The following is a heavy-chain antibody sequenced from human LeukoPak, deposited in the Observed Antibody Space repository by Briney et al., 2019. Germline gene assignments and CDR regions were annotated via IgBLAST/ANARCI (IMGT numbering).Heavy chain of an antibody. CDR1: GFTFSAYW. J-gene: IGHJ2*01. CDR2: IFSGGST. D-gene: IGHD3-22*01. CDR3: ARVNYYDLFFDL. V-gene: IGHV3-66*01. Sequence: GGSLRLSCAASGFTFSAYWMTWVRQAPGKGLAWVSTIFSGGSTYYADSVKGRFTISRDNSKNTLYLQMNSLRAEDTAVYYCARVNYYDLFFDLWGRGTVVTVSS.